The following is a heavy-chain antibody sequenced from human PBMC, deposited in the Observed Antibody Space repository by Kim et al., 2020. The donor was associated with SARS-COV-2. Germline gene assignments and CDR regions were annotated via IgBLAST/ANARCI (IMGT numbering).Heavy chain of an antibody. CDR2: IIPIFGTA. CDR3: ARVLLSSPSNPYCGGDCYPIRFDY. Sequence: SVKVSCKASGGTFSSYAISWVRQAPGQGLEWMGGIIPIFGTANYAQKFQGRVTITADESTSTAYMELSSLRSEDTAVYYCARVLLSSPSNPYCGGDCYPIRFDYWGQGTLVTVSS. V-gene: IGHV1-69*13. J-gene: IGHJ4*02. D-gene: IGHD2-21*02. CDR1: GGTFSSYA.